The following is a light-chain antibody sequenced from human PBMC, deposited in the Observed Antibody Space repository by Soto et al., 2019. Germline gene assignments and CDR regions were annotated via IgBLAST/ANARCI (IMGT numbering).Light chain of an antibody. J-gene: IGKJ4*01. CDR1: QSVTSSY. Sequence: TVLTQSPGTLSLSPGERATLSCRACQSVTSSYLAWYQQKPGQAPRLLIYGASTRATGIPDRFSGSGSGTDFTLSVSRLEPEDFAVYYCQQFGDSLTFGGGTKVEI. CDR3: QQFGDSLT. CDR2: GAS. V-gene: IGKV3-20*01.